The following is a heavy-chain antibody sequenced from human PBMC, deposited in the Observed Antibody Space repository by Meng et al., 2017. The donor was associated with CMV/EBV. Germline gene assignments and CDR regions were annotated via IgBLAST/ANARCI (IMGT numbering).Heavy chain of an antibody. J-gene: IGHJ6*02. CDR3: ARVGDGSLGIVGATSGPYYYYGMDV. CDR2: IYYSGST. D-gene: IGHD1-26*01. CDR1: GGSISSSSYY. Sequence: SETLFTCTVSGGSISSSSYYWGWIRQPPGKGLEWIGSIYYSGSTYYNPSLKSRVTISVDTSKNQFSLKLSSVTAADTAVYYCARVGDGSLGIVGATSGPYYYYGMDVWGQGTTVTVSS. V-gene: IGHV4-39*07.